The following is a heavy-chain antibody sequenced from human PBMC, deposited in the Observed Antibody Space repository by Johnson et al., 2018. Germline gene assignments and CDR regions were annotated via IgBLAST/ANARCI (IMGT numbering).Heavy chain of an antibody. Sequence: VQLVESGAEVKKPGESLKISCKGSGYSFTSYWIGWVRQMPGKGLEWMGIIYPGDSDTRYSPSFQGQVTISADKSISPAYLQWSSLKASDTAMYYCARPRDYYDSTGYFQHWGQGTLVTVSS. J-gene: IGHJ1*01. V-gene: IGHV5-51*03. CDR1: GYSFTSYW. CDR2: IYPGDSDT. D-gene: IGHD3-22*01. CDR3: ARPRDYYDSTGYFQH.